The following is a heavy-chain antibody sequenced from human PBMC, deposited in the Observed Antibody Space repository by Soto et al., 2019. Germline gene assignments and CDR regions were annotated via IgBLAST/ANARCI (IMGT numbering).Heavy chain of an antibody. Sequence: GGSLRLSCAASGFTFSSYSMNWVRQAPGKGLEWVSYISSSSSYIYYADSVKGRFTISRDNAKNSLYLQMNSLRAEDTAVYYCARDLGLVVTKTIDYWGQGTLVTVSS. CDR1: GFTFSSYS. CDR2: ISSSSSYI. CDR3: ARDLGLVVTKTIDY. J-gene: IGHJ4*02. V-gene: IGHV3-21*05. D-gene: IGHD2-21*01.